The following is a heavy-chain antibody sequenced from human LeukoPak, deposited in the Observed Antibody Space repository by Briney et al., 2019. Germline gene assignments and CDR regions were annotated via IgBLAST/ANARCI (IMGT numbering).Heavy chain of an antibody. J-gene: IGHJ5*02. Sequence: ASVKVSCKASGYTSTGYYMHWVRQAPGQGLEWMGWINPNSGGTNYAQKFQGRVTMTRDTSISTAYMELSRLRSDDTAVYYCARSRCSSTSCYVGNWFDPWGQGTLVTVSS. V-gene: IGHV1-2*02. CDR2: INPNSGGT. CDR3: ARSRCSSTSCYVGNWFDP. CDR1: GYTSTGYY. D-gene: IGHD2-2*01.